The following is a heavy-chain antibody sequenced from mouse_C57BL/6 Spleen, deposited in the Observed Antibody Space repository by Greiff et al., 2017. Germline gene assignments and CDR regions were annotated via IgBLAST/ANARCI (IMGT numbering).Heavy chain of an antibody. CDR2: IDPETGGT. CDR3: TREAVRLWYFDV. J-gene: IGHJ1*03. CDR1: GYTFTDYE. D-gene: IGHD3-3*01. V-gene: IGHV1-15*01. Sequence: VKLVESGAELVRPGASVTLSCKASGYTFTDYEMHWVKQTPVHGLEWIGAIDPETGGTAYNQTFKGKAILTADKSSSTAYMELRSLTSEDSAVYYCTREAVRLWYFDVWGTGTTVTVSS.